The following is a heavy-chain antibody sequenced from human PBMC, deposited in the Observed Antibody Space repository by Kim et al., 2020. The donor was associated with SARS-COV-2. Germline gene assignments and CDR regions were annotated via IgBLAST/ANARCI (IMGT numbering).Heavy chain of an antibody. CDR2: T. Sequence: TFYADSVKGRFTISRDNSKNTLYLQMNTLRVEDTVIYYCAKKPRYYYGMDVWGQGTTVTVSS. J-gene: IGHJ6*02. V-gene: IGHV3-23*01. CDR3: AKKPRYYYGMDV.